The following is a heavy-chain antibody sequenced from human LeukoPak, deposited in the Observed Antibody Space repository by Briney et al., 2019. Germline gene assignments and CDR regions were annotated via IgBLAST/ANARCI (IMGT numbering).Heavy chain of an antibody. Sequence: GGSLRLSCAASGFTFSSYWMSWVRQAPGKGLEWVANIKQDGSEKFDVDSVKGRFTISRDNAKNSLYLQMNSLRAEDTAVYYCARDMGAGMGYCSSTGCPTYDAFDIWGQGTMVTVSS. CDR1: GFTFSSYW. CDR3: ARDMGAGMGYCSSTGCPTYDAFDI. D-gene: IGHD2-2*01. V-gene: IGHV3-7*03. J-gene: IGHJ3*02. CDR2: IKQDGSEK.